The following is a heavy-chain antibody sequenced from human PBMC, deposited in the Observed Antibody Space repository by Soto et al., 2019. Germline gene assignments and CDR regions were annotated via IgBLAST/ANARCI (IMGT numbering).Heavy chain of an antibody. CDR3: ERDPRLRGVITYYYGMDV. V-gene: IGHV1-69*01. D-gene: IGHD3-10*01. Sequence: SVEACCQTSAGSFSKDAFSWVRQAPGQGFEWMGGIIPIFRTTHYAQMFQGRVTITADESTSTAYMELSSLRSEDTAVYYCERDPRLRGVITYYYGMDVWGQGTSVSVSS. CDR1: AGSFSKDA. J-gene: IGHJ6*02. CDR2: IIPIFRTT.